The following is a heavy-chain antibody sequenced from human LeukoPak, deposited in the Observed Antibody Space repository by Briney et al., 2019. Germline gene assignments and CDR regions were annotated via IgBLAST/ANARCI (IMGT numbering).Heavy chain of an antibody. J-gene: IGHJ3*02. Sequence: SVKVSCKASGGTFSSYAISWVRQAPGQGLEWMGGIIPIFGTANYAQKFQGRVTITADESTSTAYMELSSLRSEDTAVYYCARDPKGNCGGDCRNVGAFDIWGQGTMVTVSS. CDR1: GGTFSSYA. D-gene: IGHD2-21*02. CDR2: IIPIFGTA. CDR3: ARDPKGNCGGDCRNVGAFDI. V-gene: IGHV1-69*13.